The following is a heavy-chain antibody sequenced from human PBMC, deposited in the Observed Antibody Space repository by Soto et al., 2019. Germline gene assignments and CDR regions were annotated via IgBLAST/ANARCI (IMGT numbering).Heavy chain of an antibody. CDR3: ARGEPYYDFWSGYLRYYYYYYMDV. D-gene: IGHD3-3*01. V-gene: IGHV4-34*01. CDR2: INHSGST. Sequence: SGALSPTRAVYCWSFHGFYWCWIPQPPGEGVGWVGGINHSGSTNYNPSLKSRVTISVDTSKNQFSLKLSSVTAADTAVYYCARGEPYYDFWSGYLRYYYYYYMDVWGKGTTVTVSS. CDR1: CWSFHGFY. J-gene: IGHJ6*03.